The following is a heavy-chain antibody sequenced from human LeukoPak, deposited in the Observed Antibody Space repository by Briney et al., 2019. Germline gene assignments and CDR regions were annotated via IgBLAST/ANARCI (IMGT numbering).Heavy chain of an antibody. V-gene: IGHV1-18*04. CDR2: ISAYNGNT. CDR3: ARDHRVYASYFWFDP. D-gene: IGHD2-8*01. CDR1: GYTFTSYY. J-gene: IGHJ5*02. Sequence: ASVKVSCKTSGYTFTSYYMHWVRQAPGQGLEWMGWISAYNGNTNFAQKIQGRVTMTTDTSTSTAYMELRSLRSDDTAVYYCARDHRVYASYFWFDPWGQGTLVTVSS.